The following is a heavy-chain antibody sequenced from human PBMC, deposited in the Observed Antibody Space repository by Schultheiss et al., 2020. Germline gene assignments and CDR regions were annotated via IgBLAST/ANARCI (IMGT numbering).Heavy chain of an antibody. J-gene: IGHJ4*02. CDR2: IYYSGST. CDR1: GGSISSSSYY. D-gene: IGHD3-10*01. CDR3: ARHFPVYYGSGSYYPNFDY. Sequence: SETLSLTCTVSGGSISSSSYYWGWIRQPPGKGLEWIGSIYYSGSTYYNPSLKSRVTISVDTSKNQFSLKLSSVTAADTAVYYCARHFPVYYGSGSYYPNFDYWGQGTLVTVSS. V-gene: IGHV4-39*01.